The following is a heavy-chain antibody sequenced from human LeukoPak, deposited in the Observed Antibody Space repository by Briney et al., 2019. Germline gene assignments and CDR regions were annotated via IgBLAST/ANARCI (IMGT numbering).Heavy chain of an antibody. CDR1: GYTFTSYG. V-gene: IGHV1-18*01. D-gene: IGHD4-17*01. Sequence: ASVKVSCKASGYTFTSYGISWVRQAPGQGLEWMGWISAYNGNTNYAQKLQGRVTMTTDTSTSTAYMELRSLRSDDTAVYYCARLLQVYDYDDYGWGVLDIWGQGTVVTVSS. CDR3: ARLLQVYDYDDYGWGVLDI. J-gene: IGHJ3*02. CDR2: ISAYNGNT.